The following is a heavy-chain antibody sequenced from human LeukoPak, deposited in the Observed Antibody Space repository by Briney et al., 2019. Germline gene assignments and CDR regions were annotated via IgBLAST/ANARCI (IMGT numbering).Heavy chain of an antibody. CDR1: GYSFTTYW. D-gene: IGHD6-19*01. V-gene: IGHV5-10-1*01. CDR3: ARQTSSGWYPGFAGF. Sequence: TGESLKISCKGSGYSFTTYWIGWVRQMPGKGLEWMGRIDPSDSHTNYSPSFQGHVTISADKSISTAYLQWSSLKASDTAMYYCARQTSSGWYPGFAGFWGQGTLVTVSS. J-gene: IGHJ4*02. CDR2: IDPSDSHT.